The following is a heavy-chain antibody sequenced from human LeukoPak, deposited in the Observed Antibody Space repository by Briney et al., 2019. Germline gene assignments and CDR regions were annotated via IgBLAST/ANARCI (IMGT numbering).Heavy chain of an antibody. CDR2: IYSGGNT. CDR3: ARDSQGGRDGYNNFDS. Sequence: PGGSLRLSCEASGFTVSDTYMSWVRQAPGKGLEWVSVIYSGGNTYYADSVKGRFTVSRDNFKNTLYLQMNSLRPEDTAVNYCARDSQGGRDGYNNFDSWGQGTLVTVSS. V-gene: IGHV3-66*02. J-gene: IGHJ4*02. CDR1: GFTVSDTY. D-gene: IGHD5-24*01.